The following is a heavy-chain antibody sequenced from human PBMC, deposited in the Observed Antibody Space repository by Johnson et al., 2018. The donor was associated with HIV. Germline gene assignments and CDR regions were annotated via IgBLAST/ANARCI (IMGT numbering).Heavy chain of an antibody. Sequence: LVESGGGVVQPGGSLRLSCAASGLTFSNYGSHWVRQAPGKGLEWVAFIRYDGSNKYYADSVKGRFTISRDNSKNTLYLQMDSLRPEDTAVYYCAKIWGDIAATGDAFDIWGQGTMVTVSS. CDR3: AKIWGDIAATGDAFDI. D-gene: IGHD5-12*01. V-gene: IGHV3-30*02. CDR1: GLTFSNYG. CDR2: IRYDGSNK. J-gene: IGHJ3*02.